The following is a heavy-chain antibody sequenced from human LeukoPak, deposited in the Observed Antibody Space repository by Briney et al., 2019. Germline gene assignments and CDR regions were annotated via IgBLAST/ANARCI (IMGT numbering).Heavy chain of an antibody. J-gene: IGHJ5*02. CDR3: AEGLSTGLNWFDP. V-gene: IGHV1-69*05. CDR2: IIPIFGTA. CDR1: GYTFTGYY. Sequence: SVKVSCKASGYTFTGYYMHWVRQAPGQGLEWMGGIIPIFGTANYAQKFQGRVTITTDESTSTAYMELSSLRSEDTAVYYCAEGLSTGLNWFDPWGQGTLVTVSS. D-gene: IGHD1-14*01.